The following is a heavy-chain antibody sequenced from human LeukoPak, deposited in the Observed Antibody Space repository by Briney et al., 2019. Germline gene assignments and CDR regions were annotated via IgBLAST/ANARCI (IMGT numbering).Heavy chain of an antibody. CDR2: IRSKTDGGTT. CDR1: GFTFSNAY. D-gene: IGHD5-12*01. CDR3: TTSLYSSYDWGSDY. V-gene: IGHV3-15*01. J-gene: IGHJ4*02. Sequence: GGSLRLSCAASGFTFSNAYMTWVRQAPGKGLEWVGRIRSKTDGGTTGSAAPVKGRFTISRDDSKNTLYLQMNSLKTENTAVYYCTTSLYSSYDWGSDYWGQGALVTVSS.